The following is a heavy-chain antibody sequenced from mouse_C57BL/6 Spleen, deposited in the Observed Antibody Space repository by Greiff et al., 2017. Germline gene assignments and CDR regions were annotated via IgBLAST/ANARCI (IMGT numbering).Heavy chain of an antibody. Sequence: EVKLVESGPSLVRPSQTLSLTCTVTGFSINGDCYWIWIRQFPGNKLEYIGYTFYSGITYYNPSLESRTYITRDTSKNQFSLKLSSVTTEDTATYYCARGRITTGYYAMDYWGQGTSVTVSS. CDR3: ARGRITTGYYAMDY. CDR1: GFSINGDCY. V-gene: IGHV3-3*01. J-gene: IGHJ4*01. CDR2: TFYSGIT. D-gene: IGHD2-4*01.